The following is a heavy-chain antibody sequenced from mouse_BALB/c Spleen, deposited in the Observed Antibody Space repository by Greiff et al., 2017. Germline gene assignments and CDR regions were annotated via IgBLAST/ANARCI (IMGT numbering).Heavy chain of an antibody. CDR3: ARVEEGAMDY. Sequence: EVQVVESGGGLVKPGGSLKLSCAASGFTFSDYYMYWVRQTPEKRLEWVATISDGGSYTYYPDSVKGRFTISRDNAKNNLYLQMSSLKSEDTAMYYCARVEEGAMDYWGQGTSVTVSS. CDR2: ISDGGSYT. V-gene: IGHV5-4*02. J-gene: IGHJ4*01. CDR1: GFTFSDYY.